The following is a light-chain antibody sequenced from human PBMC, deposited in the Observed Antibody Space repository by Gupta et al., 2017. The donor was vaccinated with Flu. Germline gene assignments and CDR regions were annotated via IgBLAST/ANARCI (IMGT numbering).Light chain of an antibody. J-gene: IGLJ1*01. CDR1: DSNIGNNY. V-gene: IGLV1-51*02. Sequence: SLLTQPPSVSSAPGQKVTISCSGSDSNIGNNYVSWFQQLPGTAPRLLIYENYKRPSGIPDRFSGSKSGTSATLGITGLQTGDEADYYCGAGDRSLNAYVFGTGTKVTVL. CDR3: GAGDRSLNAYV. CDR2: ENY.